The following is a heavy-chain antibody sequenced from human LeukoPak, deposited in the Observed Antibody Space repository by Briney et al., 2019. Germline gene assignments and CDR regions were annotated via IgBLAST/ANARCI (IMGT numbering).Heavy chain of an antibody. CDR2: ISAYNGNT. V-gene: IGHV1-18*01. CDR1: GYTFTSYG. D-gene: IGHD3-10*01. CDR3: ARDVHYYGSGKYPRYYGMDV. Sequence: ASVKVSCKASGYTFTSYGISWVRQAPGQGLEWMGWISAYNGNTNYAQKLQGRVTMTTDTSTSTAYMELRSLRSNDTAVYYCARDVHYYGSGKYPRYYGMDVWGQGTTVTASS. J-gene: IGHJ6*02.